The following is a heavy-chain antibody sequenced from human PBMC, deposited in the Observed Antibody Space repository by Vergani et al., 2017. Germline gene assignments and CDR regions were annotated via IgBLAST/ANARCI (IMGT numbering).Heavy chain of an antibody. V-gene: IGHV1-69*01. CDR3: ARSYCSSTSCSPHTTDYFDY. D-gene: IGHD2-2*01. Sequence: QVQLVQSGAEVKKPGSSVKVSCKASGGTFSSYAISWVRQAPGQGLEWMGGIIPIFGTANYAQKFQGRVTITADESTSTAYMELSSLRSEDTAVYYCARSYCSSTSCSPHTTDYFDYWGQGTLVTVSS. J-gene: IGHJ4*02. CDR2: IIPIFGTA. CDR1: GGTFSSYA.